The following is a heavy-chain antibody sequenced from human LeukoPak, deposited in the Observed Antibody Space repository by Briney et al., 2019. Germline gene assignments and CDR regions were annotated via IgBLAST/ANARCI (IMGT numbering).Heavy chain of an antibody. CDR2: IYYSGST. CDR1: GGSMSSYY. V-gene: IGHV4-59*01. Sequence: SETLSLTCTVSGGSMSSYYWNWIRQPPGKGLEWIGYIYYSGSTKYNPSLKSRVTISVDRSKNQFSLKLNSVTAAGTAVYYCARVGYYDSSGYLDYWGQGTLATVSS. CDR3: ARVGYYDSSGYLDY. J-gene: IGHJ4*02. D-gene: IGHD3-22*01.